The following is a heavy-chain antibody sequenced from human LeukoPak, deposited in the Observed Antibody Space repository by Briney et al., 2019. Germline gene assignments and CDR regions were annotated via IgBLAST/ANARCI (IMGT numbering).Heavy chain of an antibody. J-gene: IGHJ4*02. Sequence: GGSLRLSCAASGFTFSSYSMNWVRQAPGKGLEWVSSISSSSSYIYYADSVKGRFTISRDNAKNSLYLQMNSLGAEDTAVYYCARGRLSMVRAPFDYWGQGTLVTVSS. D-gene: IGHD3-10*01. CDR3: ARGRLSMVRAPFDY. CDR1: GFTFSSYS. CDR2: ISSSSSYI. V-gene: IGHV3-21*01.